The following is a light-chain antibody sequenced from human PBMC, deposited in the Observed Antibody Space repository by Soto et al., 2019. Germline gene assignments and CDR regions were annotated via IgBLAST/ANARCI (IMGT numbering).Light chain of an antibody. J-gene: IGLJ1*01. CDR3: SSYTTSSLHV. V-gene: IGLV2-14*03. CDR2: DVS. Sequence: QSVVTQPASVSGSPGQSITISCTGTSSDVGGYNYVSWYQQHPGKAPKLMIYDVSNRPSGVSNRFSGSKSGNTASLTISGLQADDEADYYCSSYTTSSLHVFGTVTKVTDL. CDR1: SSDVGGYNY.